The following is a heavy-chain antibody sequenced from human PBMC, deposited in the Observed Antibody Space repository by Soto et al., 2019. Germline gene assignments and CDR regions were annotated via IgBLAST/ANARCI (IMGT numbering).Heavy chain of an antibody. V-gene: IGHV4-31*03. CDR1: GDSISSGGYH. D-gene: IGHD6-13*01. J-gene: IGHJ4*02. CDR2: IYYSGDT. CDR3: ARLAYSSRGGQFFDY. Sequence: QVQLQESGPGLVEPSQTLSLTCNVSGDSISSGGYHWSWIRQHPGKGLEWIVYIYYSGDTYYNPSLKSRVAISFHTSKKQFSLNLSSATAADTAVYYCARLAYSSRGGQFFDYWGQGVLVTVSS.